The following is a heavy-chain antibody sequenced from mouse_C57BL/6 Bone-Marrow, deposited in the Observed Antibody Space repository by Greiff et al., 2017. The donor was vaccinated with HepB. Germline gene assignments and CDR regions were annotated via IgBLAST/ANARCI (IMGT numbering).Heavy chain of an antibody. V-gene: IGHV5-9-1*02. CDR2: ISSGGDYI. CDR3: TRGNGSRGNAMDY. Sequence: EVKLMESGEGLVKPGGSLKLSCAASGFTFSSYAMSWVRQTPEKRLEWVAYISSGGDYIYYADTVKGRFTISRDNARNTLYLQMSSLKSEDTPMYYCTRGNGSRGNAMDYWGQGTSVTVSS. CDR1: GFTFSSYA. D-gene: IGHD1-1*01. J-gene: IGHJ4*01.